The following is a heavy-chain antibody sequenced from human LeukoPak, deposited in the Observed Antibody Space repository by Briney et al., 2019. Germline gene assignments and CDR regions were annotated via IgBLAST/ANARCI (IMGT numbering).Heavy chain of an antibody. D-gene: IGHD3-22*01. J-gene: IGHJ4*02. CDR1: GFSLSTSGVG. Sequence: SGPTLVNPTQTLTLTCTFSGFSLSTSGVGVGWIRQPPGKALEWLALIYWDDDKRYIPSLKSRLTITKDPSKNQVALTMTNMDPVDTATYYCAHQAYYYDSSPSRAFDYWGQGTLVTVSS. CDR3: AHQAYYYDSSPSRAFDY. V-gene: IGHV2-5*02. CDR2: IYWDDDK.